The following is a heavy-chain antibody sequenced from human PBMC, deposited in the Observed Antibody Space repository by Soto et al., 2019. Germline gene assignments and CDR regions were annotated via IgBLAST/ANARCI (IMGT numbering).Heavy chain of an antibody. V-gene: IGHV1-18*01. J-gene: IGHJ4*02. CDR3: ARAFCSGGSCYLDY. D-gene: IGHD2-15*01. CDR1: GYTFTTFG. Sequence: QVQLVQSGGEVKKPGAAVKVSCKASGYTFTTFGIGWVRQAPGQGREWMGWTSAYSGNTEYPEKLQGRVTMTIDTSTSTTYMELRSLRSDDTAVYYCARAFCSGGSCYLDYWGQGALVTVSS. CDR2: TSAYSGNT.